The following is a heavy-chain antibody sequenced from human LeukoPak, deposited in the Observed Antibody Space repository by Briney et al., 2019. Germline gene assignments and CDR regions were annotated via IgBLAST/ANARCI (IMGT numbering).Heavy chain of an antibody. CDR3: ARGYCSSTSCYNYYYYGMDV. V-gene: IGHV1-18*01. J-gene: IGHJ6*02. Sequence: GASVKVSCKASGFTFTTYYISWVRQAPGKGLEWMGWISAYNGNRHYAQKFQGRVTLTRDTSTSTAYMELRSLRSDDTAVYYCARGYCSSTSCYNYYYYGMDVWGQGTTVTVSS. CDR2: ISAYNGNR. D-gene: IGHD2-2*02. CDR1: GFTFTTYY.